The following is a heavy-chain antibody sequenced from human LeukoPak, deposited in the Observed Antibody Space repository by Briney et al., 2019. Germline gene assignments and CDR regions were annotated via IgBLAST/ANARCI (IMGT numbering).Heavy chain of an antibody. CDR1: GFTFDDYA. D-gene: IGHD3-22*01. CDR3: AKDIGAYYYDSSGPDY. Sequence: GGSLRLSCAASGFTFDDYAMHWVRQAPGKGLEWVSGISWNSSSIGYADSVKGRFTISRDNAKNSLYLQMNSLRAEDTALYYCAKDIGAYYYDSSGPDYWGQGTLVTVSS. J-gene: IGHJ4*02. CDR2: ISWNSSSI. V-gene: IGHV3-9*01.